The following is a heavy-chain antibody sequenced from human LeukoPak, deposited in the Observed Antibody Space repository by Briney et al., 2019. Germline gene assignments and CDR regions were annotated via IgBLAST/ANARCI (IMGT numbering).Heavy chain of an antibody. J-gene: IGHJ4*02. CDR2: IKQDGTSK. V-gene: IGHV3-7*02. CDR1: GFTFSRSW. CDR3: ARHGDYCFDL. Sequence: GGSLILSCAASGFTFSRSWMGWVRQAPGKGLEWVANIKQDGTSKYYVDSVMGRFTISRDNAENSVYLQMNSLSAGDTAVYYCARHGDYCFDLWGPGTRVTVSS. D-gene: IGHD2-21*01.